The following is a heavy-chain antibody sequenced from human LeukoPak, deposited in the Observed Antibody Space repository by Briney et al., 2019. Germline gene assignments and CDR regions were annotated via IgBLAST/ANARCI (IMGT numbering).Heavy chain of an antibody. CDR3: ARNSRGRLYPSTAVAPYYYYYGMDV. Sequence: GGSLRLSCAASGFTFSSYGMHWVRQAPGKGLEWVAVIWYDGSNKYYADSVKGRFTISRDNSKNTLYLQMNSLRAEDTAVYYCARNSRGRLYPSTAVAPYYYYYGMDVWGQGTTVTVSS. J-gene: IGHJ6*02. CDR1: GFTFSSYG. CDR2: IWYDGSNK. V-gene: IGHV3-33*01. D-gene: IGHD6-19*01.